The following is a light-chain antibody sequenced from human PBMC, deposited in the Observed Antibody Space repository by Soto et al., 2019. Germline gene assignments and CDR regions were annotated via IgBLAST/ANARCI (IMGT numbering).Light chain of an antibody. V-gene: IGLV1-44*01. J-gene: IGLJ1*01. Sequence: QSVLTQPPSASGTPGQRVTISCSGSSSNIGSNTVKWYQHLPGTAPKLLIYTNSQRPSGVPDRFSGSKSGTSASLAISGPQSEGGGYYYWAAWDDSLNGLVFGTGAKVTVL. CDR1: SSNIGSNT. CDR2: TNS. CDR3: AAWDDSLNGLV.